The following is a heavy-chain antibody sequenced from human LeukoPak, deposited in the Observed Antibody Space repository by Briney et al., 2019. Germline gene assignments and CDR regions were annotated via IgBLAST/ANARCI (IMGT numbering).Heavy chain of an antibody. CDR1: GGSFSGYY. J-gene: IGHJ4*02. CDR3: AVRAGLRGFFFDY. CDR2: INHSGST. D-gene: IGHD6-19*01. Sequence: PSETLSLTCAVYGGSFSGYYWSWIRQPPGKGLEWIGEINHSGSTNYNPSLKSRVTISVDTSKNQFSLKLSSVTAADTAVYYCAVRAGLRGFFFDYWGQGTLVTVSS. V-gene: IGHV4-34*01.